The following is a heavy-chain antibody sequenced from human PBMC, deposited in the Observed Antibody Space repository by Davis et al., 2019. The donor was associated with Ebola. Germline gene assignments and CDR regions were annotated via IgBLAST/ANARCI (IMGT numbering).Heavy chain of an antibody. CDR2: IYYSGST. CDR3: ARHDQFLEWLLFNY. J-gene: IGHJ4*02. V-gene: IGHV4-39*01. Sequence: GSLRLSCTVSGGSISSSSYYWGWIRQPPGKGLEWIGSIYYSGSTYYNPSLKSRVTISVDTSKNQFSLKLSSVTAADTAVYYCARHDQFLEWLLFNYWGQGTLVTVSS. D-gene: IGHD3-3*01. CDR1: GGSISSSSYY.